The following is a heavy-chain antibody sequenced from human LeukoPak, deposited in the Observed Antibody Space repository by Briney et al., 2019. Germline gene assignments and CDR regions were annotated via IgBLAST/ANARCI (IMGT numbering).Heavy chain of an antibody. V-gene: IGHV1-18*01. CDR3: ARDSGSDSYYGMDV. CDR2: ISAYNGDT. CDR1: GYTFTNYG. D-gene: IGHD1-26*01. J-gene: IGHJ6*02. Sequence: ASVKVSCKASGYTFTNYGVTWVRQAPGQGLEWIEWISAYNGDTNYAQKVQGRVTLTTDTSTSTAYMELRSLLSDDTAVYYCARDSGSDSYYGMDVWGQGTTVTVSS.